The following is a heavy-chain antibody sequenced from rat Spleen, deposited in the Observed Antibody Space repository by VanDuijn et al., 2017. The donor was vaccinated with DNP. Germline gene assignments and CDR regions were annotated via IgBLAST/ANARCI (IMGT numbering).Heavy chain of an antibody. CDR3: ARRYYGSYFDY. J-gene: IGHJ2*01. CDR1: GFTFSNYD. V-gene: IGHV5-25*01. Sequence: EVQLVESGGGLVQPGRSLTLSCAVSGFTFSNYDMAWVRQAPTKGLEWVASISVSVGNTYYRDSVKGRCAVSRDNAKTTLYLQMNSLRSEDMATYYCARRYYGSYFDYWGQGVMVTVSS. D-gene: IGHD1-6*01. CDR2: ISVSVGNT.